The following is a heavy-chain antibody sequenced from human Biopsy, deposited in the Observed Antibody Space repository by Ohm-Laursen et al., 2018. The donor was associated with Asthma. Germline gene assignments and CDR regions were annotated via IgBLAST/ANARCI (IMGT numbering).Heavy chain of an antibody. D-gene: IGHD5-12*01. J-gene: IGHJ6*02. CDR1: GYSFATNA. CDR2: FNPGNGNA. V-gene: IGHV1-3*01. Sequence: VASVKVSCKASGYSFATNAMHWVRQAPGQRPEWMGWFNPGNGNAKVSEKFQGRVSITRDTSATTAYLEVSSLTSEGTAAYYCARSAETYSGFDSNYYGMDVWGQGTRVTVSS. CDR3: ARSAETYSGFDSNYYGMDV.